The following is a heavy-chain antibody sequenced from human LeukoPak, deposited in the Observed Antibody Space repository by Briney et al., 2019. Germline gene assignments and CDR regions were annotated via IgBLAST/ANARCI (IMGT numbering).Heavy chain of an antibody. Sequence: GGSLRLSCEASGFTFSNYWMHWVRQAPGKGLVWVSHINSDGSRINYADSVKGRFTMSRDNAKNSLYLQMNTLRAEDTAVYYCARGGALAGGHFDSWGQGTLVSVSS. V-gene: IGHV3-74*01. CDR1: GFTFSNYW. CDR2: INSDGSRI. D-gene: IGHD4-23*01. J-gene: IGHJ4*02. CDR3: ARGGALAGGHFDS.